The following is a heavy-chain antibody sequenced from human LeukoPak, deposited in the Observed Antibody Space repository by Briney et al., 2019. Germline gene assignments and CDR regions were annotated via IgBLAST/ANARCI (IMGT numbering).Heavy chain of an antibody. CDR2: INWNGGST. Sequence: PGGSLRLSCAASGFTFDDYGMSWVRQAPGKGLEWVSGINWNGGSTGYADSVKGRFTISRDNAKNSLYLQMNSLRAEDTAVYYCARASGMATIRSWFDPWGQETLVTVSS. V-gene: IGHV3-20*04. CDR1: GFTFDDYG. CDR3: ARASGMATIRSWFDP. D-gene: IGHD5-24*01. J-gene: IGHJ5*02.